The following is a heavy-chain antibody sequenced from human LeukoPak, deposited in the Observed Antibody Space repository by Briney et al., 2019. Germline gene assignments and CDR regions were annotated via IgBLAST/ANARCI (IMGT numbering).Heavy chain of an antibody. CDR2: ISGSGGST. CDR1: GFTFSSYG. CDR3: AKDLDSSGSVYYFDY. V-gene: IGHV3-23*01. D-gene: IGHD3-22*01. Sequence: QPGGSLRLSCAASGFTFSSYGMSWVRQAPGKGLEWVSAISGSGGSTYYADSVKGRFTISRDNSKNTLYLQMNSLRAEDTAVYYCAKDLDSSGSVYYFDYWGQGTLVTVSS. J-gene: IGHJ4*02.